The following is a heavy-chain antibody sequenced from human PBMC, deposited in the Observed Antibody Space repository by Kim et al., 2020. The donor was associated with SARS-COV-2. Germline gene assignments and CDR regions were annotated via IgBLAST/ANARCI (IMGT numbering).Heavy chain of an antibody. V-gene: IGHV3-33*01. Sequence: GGSLRLSCAASGFSFSSFGIHWVRQAPGKGLEGVSLIWYDGTIKYYADSVKGRFTISRDNSKNTLYLHMNSLRAEDMAVYYCARGAVAGFYYYGMDVWGQGTTVTVSS. J-gene: IGHJ6*02. CDR2: IWYDGTIK. D-gene: IGHD6-19*01. CDR1: GFSFSSFG. CDR3: ARGAVAGFYYYGMDV.